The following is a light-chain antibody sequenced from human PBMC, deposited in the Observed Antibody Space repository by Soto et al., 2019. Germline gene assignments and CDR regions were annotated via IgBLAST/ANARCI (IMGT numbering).Light chain of an antibody. V-gene: IGKV3-15*01. CDR1: QSISIN. CDR2: GAS. J-gene: IGKJ1*01. Sequence: EIVITHGPATLSVSPGERATLSCRASQSISINLAWYQQRPGQAPRLLSYGASTSATGIPARFSGSGSGTEFTLTISSLQSEDFAVYHCQHYNRWPRTWTFGQGTKVDIK. CDR3: QHYNRWPRTWT.